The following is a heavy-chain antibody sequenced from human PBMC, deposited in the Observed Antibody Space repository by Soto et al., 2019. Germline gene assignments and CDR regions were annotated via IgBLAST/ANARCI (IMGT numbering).Heavy chain of an antibody. V-gene: IGHV1-46*01. CDR3: ARVDTAMVTGHYYYYGMDV. CDR2: INPSGGST. Sequence: GASVKVSCKASGYTFTSYYMHWVRQAPGQGLEWMGIINPSGGSTSYAQKFQGRVTMTRDTSISTAYMELSRLRSDDTAVYYCARVDTAMVTGHYYYYGMDVWGQGTTVTVSS. D-gene: IGHD5-18*01. J-gene: IGHJ6*02. CDR1: GYTFTSYY.